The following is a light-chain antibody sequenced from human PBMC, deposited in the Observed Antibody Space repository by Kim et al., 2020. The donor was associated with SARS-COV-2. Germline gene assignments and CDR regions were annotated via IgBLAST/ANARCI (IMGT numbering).Light chain of an antibody. CDR2: GKN. CDR1: SRRSYY. V-gene: IGLV3-19*01. J-gene: IGLJ2*01. CDR3: NSRDSNDNVV. Sequence: VALGQTVRITCQGDSRRSYYATWYQQKPGQDPILVIYGKNNRPSGIPDRFSGSSSGNTASLTITGTQAGDEADYYCNSRDSNDNVVFGGGTQLTVL.